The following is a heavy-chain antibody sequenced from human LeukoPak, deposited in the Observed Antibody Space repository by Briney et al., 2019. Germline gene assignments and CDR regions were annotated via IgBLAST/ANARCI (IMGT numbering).Heavy chain of an antibody. V-gene: IGHV3-21*01. CDR2: ISSSSSYI. Sequence: PGGSLRLSCAASGFTFSSYSMNWVRQAPGKGLEWVSSISSSSSYIYYADSVKGRFTISRDKAKNSLYLQMTSLRAEYTSVYYCARLGIWNPAFDIWGQGTMVTVSS. J-gene: IGHJ3*02. CDR3: ARLGIWNPAFDI. CDR1: GFTFSSYS. D-gene: IGHD2-15*01.